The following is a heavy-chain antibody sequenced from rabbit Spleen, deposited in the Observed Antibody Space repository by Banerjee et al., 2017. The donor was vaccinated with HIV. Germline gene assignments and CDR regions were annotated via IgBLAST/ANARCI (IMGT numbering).Heavy chain of an antibody. CDR1: GFDLSNYYY. V-gene: IGHV1S40*01. J-gene: IGHJ4*01. CDR3: GRSSNAGYAGYGYGSNL. CDR2: IYTGGSGGI. Sequence: QSLEESGGGLVQPEGSLTLTCTASGFDLSNYYYIYWVRQAPGKGLEWIGCIYTGGSGGIYYASWARGRLTISKTSSTTVTLQMTSLTAADTATYFCGRSSNAGYAGYGYGSNLWGQGTLVTVS. D-gene: IGHD7-1*01.